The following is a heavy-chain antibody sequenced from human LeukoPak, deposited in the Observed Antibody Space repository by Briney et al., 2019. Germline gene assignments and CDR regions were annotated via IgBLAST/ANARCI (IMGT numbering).Heavy chain of an antibody. CDR2: INTNTGNP. CDR3: ARTLTSYSYGFADY. Sequence: ASVKVSCKASGYTFTSYAMNWVRQPPGQGLEWMGWINTNTGNPTYAQGFTGRFVFSLDASVSTAYLQISSLKAEDTAVYYCARTLTSYSYGFADYWGQGTLVTVSS. V-gene: IGHV7-4-1*02. J-gene: IGHJ4*02. D-gene: IGHD5-18*01. CDR1: GYTFTSYA.